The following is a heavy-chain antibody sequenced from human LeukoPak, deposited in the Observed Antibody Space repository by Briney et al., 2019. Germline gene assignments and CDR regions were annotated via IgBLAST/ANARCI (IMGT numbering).Heavy chain of an antibody. V-gene: IGHV3-23*01. Sequence: GGSLRLSCAASGFTFNSFAMNWVRQAPGKGLEWVSSISGSDGSSHYADFVKGRFTISRDNSKNTLYLQMNSLRAEDTAVYYCAKDHLFDYWGQGTLVTVSS. CDR2: ISGSDGSS. CDR3: AKDHLFDY. J-gene: IGHJ4*02. CDR1: GFTFNSFA.